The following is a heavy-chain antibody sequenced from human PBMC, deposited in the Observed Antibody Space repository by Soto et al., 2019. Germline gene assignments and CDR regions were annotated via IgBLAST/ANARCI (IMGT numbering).Heavy chain of an antibody. Sequence: GGSLRLSCAASGFTFSSYQMNWVRQAPGKGLEWISYITSSGSTIYYADSVKGRFTISRHNAKNSLYLQMNSLRAEDTAVYYCARDLITTFGVPTNDCWGQGTLVTVPS. D-gene: IGHD3-3*01. V-gene: IGHV3-48*03. J-gene: IGHJ4*02. CDR2: ITSSGSTI. CDR1: GFTFSSYQ. CDR3: ARDLITTFGVPTNDC.